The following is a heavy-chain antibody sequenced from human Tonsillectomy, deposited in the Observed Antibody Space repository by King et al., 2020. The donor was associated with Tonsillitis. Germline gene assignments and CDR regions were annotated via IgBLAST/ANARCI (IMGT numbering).Heavy chain of an antibody. V-gene: IGHV4-34*01. D-gene: IGHD3-22*01. CDR1: GGSFSGYY. J-gene: IGHJ3*02. CDR2: INHSGST. Sequence: VQLPQWGAGLLKPSETLSLTCAVYGGSFSGYYWSWIRQPPGKGLEWIGEINHSGSTNYNPSLKSRVTISVDTSKNQFSLKLSSVTAADTAVYYCARTRGSGYYLDAFGIWGQGTMVTVSS. CDR3: ARTRGSGYYLDAFGI.